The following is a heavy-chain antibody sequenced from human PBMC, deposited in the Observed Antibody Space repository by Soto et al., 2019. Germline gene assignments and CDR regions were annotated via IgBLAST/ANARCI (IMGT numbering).Heavy chain of an antibody. CDR3: ARDGIAAAGPYYFDY. CDR2: IRDGGTNK. CDR1: GFTFSSYV. V-gene: IGHV3-30-3*01. Sequence: GGSLRLSCAASGFTFSSYVMNWVRQAPGKGLEWVAVIRDGGTNKYYADSVKGRFTISRDNSKNTLYLQMNSLRAEDTAVYYCARDGIAAAGPYYFDYWGQGTLVTVSS. J-gene: IGHJ4*02. D-gene: IGHD6-13*01.